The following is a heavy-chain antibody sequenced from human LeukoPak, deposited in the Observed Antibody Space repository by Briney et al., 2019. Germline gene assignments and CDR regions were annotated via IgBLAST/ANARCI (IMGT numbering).Heavy chain of an antibody. Sequence: SETLSLTCAVYSGSFSGYYWSWIRQPPGKGLEWIGEINHSGSTNYNPSLKSRVTISVDTSKNQFSLKLSSVTAADTAVYYCARAMYCSGGSCQANFDYWGQGTLVTVSS. CDR3: ARAMYCSGGSCQANFDY. CDR1: SGSFSGYY. V-gene: IGHV4-34*01. D-gene: IGHD2-15*01. J-gene: IGHJ4*02. CDR2: INHSGST.